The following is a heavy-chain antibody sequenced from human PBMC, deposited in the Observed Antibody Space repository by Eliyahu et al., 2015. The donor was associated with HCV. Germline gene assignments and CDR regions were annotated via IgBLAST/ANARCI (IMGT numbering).Heavy chain of an antibody. CDR3: ARVIGSALLRGAFDI. J-gene: IGHJ3*02. D-gene: IGHD2-15*01. V-gene: IGHV3-53*01. CDR2: IYSGGST. Sequence: EVQLVESGGGLIQPGGSLXLSCAASGFTVXSNYMXWVRQAPGKGLGWGSVIYSGGSTYYADSVKGRFTISRDNSKNTLYLQMNSLRAEDTAVYYCARVIGSALLRGAFDIWGQGTMVTVSS. CDR1: GFTVXSNY.